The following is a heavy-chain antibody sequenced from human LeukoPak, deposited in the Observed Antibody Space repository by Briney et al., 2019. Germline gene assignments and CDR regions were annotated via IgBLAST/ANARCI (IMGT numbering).Heavy chain of an antibody. J-gene: IGHJ4*02. CDR1: GGSISSSSAY. V-gene: IGHV4-39*01. CDR2: IYYSKNT. D-gene: IGHD5-18*01. CDR3: VSPRGFSYGYFDY. Sequence: SDTLSLTCTVSGGSISSSSAYWGWIRQPPGKGLEWIGSIYYSKNTYYNPSLKSRVTISADTSKNQFSLTLGSVSATDTAVYYCVSPRGFSYGYFDYWGQGTLVTVPS.